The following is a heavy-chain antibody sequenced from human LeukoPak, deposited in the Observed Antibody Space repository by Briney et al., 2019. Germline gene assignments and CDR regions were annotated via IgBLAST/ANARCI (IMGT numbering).Heavy chain of an antibody. J-gene: IGHJ4*02. CDR3: AREESPMWSFDY. D-gene: IGHD2-21*01. CDR2: INRDGSST. CDR1: GFTFSTYW. V-gene: IGHV3-74*01. Sequence: GGSLRLSCASSGFTFSTYWMHWVRQAPGKGLVWVSRINRDGSSTSYADSVKGRFTISRDNAKNTLYLQMNSLRAEDTAVYYCAREESPMWSFDYWGPGTQVTVSS.